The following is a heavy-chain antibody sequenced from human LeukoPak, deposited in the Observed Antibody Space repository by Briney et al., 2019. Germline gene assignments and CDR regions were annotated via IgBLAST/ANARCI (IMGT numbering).Heavy chain of an antibody. V-gene: IGHV3-30*02. CDR1: GFTFSSYG. Sequence: GGSLRLSCAASGFTFSSYGVHWVRQAPGKGLEWVAFIRYDGSNKYYADSVKGRFTISRDNSKNTLYLQMNSLRAEDTAVYYCAKDTAWFGELLAPVYYYYYYGMDVWGQGTTVTVPS. D-gene: IGHD3-10*01. CDR3: AKDTAWFGELLAPVYYYYYYGMDV. J-gene: IGHJ6*02. CDR2: IRYDGSNK.